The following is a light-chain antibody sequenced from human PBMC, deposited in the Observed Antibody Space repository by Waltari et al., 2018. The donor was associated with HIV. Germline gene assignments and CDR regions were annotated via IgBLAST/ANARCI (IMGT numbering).Light chain of an antibody. CDR1: QSVSSN. V-gene: IGKV3-15*01. J-gene: IGKJ5*01. CDR2: DAS. CDR3: QQYNSWPIT. Sequence: EKVMTQSPATLSVSPGERATLSCRASQSVSSNLAWYQQKPGQAPRLLISDASTRATGIPGRFSGSGSGTEFTLTISSLQSEDFAVYYCQQYNSWPITFGQGTRLEIK.